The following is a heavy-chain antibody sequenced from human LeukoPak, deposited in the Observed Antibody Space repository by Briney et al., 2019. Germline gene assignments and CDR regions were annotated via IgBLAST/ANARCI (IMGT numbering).Heavy chain of an antibody. CDR3: AKLGFGEPIGDY. Sequence: GGSLRLSCAASGFTFSSYGMHWVRQAPGKGLEWVAFIRYDGSNKYYADSVKGRFTISRDNSKNTLYLQMDSLRAEDTAVYYCAKLGFGEPIGDYWGQGTLVTVS. CDR2: IRYDGSNK. D-gene: IGHD3-10*01. CDR1: GFTFSSYG. V-gene: IGHV3-30*02. J-gene: IGHJ4*02.